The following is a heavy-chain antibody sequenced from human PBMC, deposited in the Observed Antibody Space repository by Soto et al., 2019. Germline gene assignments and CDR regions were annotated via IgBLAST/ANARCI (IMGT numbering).Heavy chain of an antibody. D-gene: IGHD3-9*01. CDR3: ARDRYDILTGYSPFDY. Sequence: KQSQTLSLTCAISGDSVSSNSAAWNWIRQSPSRGLEWLGRTYYRSKWYNDYAVSVKSRITINPDTSKNQFSLQLNSVTPEDTAVYYCARDRYDILTGYSPFDYWGQGTLVTVSS. V-gene: IGHV6-1*01. CDR1: GDSVSSNSAA. J-gene: IGHJ4*02. CDR2: TYYRSKWYN.